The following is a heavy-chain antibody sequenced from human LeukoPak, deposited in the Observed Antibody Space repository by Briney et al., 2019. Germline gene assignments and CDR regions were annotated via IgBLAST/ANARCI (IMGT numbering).Heavy chain of an antibody. Sequence: GASVKVSCKASGYTFTSYGISWVRQAPGQGLEWMGWISAYNGNTNYAQKLQGRVTMTTDTSTSTAYMELRSLRSEDTAVYYCARDGTYYYDSSGYYSDCWGQGTLVTVSS. D-gene: IGHD3-22*01. CDR1: GYTFTSYG. V-gene: IGHV1-18*01. J-gene: IGHJ4*02. CDR3: ARDGTYYYDSSGYYSDC. CDR2: ISAYNGNT.